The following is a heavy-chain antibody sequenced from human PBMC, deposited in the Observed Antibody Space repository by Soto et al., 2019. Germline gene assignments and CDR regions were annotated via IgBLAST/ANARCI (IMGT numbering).Heavy chain of an antibody. J-gene: IGHJ4*02. D-gene: IGHD3-22*01. CDR2: INHSGST. CDR1: GGSFSGYY. Sequence: SETLSLTCAVYGGSFSGYYWSWIRQPPGKGLEWIGEINHSGSTNYNPSLKSQVTISVDTSKNQFSLKLSSVTAADTAVYYCARVRDSSGYYSHYWGQGTLVTVSS. V-gene: IGHV4-34*01. CDR3: ARVRDSSGYYSHY.